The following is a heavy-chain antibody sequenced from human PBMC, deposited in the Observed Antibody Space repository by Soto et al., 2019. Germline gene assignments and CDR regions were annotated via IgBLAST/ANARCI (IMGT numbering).Heavy chain of an antibody. CDR2: IYHSGST. V-gene: IGHV4-30-2*01. D-gene: IGHD1-1*01. Sequence: QLQLQEPSSGLVRPSQTLSLTGAVSGGSISSGAYSWNWIRQPQGKGLDWLRYIYHSGSTLYNPALKSRVTISVDKSKNQFSLKLTSVTAADTAVYFCARDQLEGNWFDPWGQVTLLTVS. J-gene: IGHJ5*02. CDR3: ARDQLEGNWFDP. CDR1: GGSISSGAYS.